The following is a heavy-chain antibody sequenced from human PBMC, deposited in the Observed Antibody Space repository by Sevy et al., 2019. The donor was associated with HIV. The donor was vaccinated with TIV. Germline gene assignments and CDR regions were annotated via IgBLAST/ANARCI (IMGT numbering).Heavy chain of an antibody. CDR2: IYYSGST. V-gene: IGHV4-59*01. CDR1: GGSISSYY. Sequence: SETLSLTCTVSGGSISSYYWSWIRQPPGKGLEWIGYIYYSGSTNYNPSLKSRVTITVDTSKNQFSLKLSSVTAADTAVYYCARMVRGYSFDYWGQGTLVTVSS. D-gene: IGHD3-10*01. J-gene: IGHJ4*02. CDR3: ARMVRGYSFDY.